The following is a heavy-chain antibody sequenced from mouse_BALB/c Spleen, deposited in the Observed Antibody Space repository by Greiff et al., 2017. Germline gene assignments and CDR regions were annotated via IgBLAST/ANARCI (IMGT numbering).Heavy chain of an antibody. D-gene: IGHD1-2*01. CDR3: ARYHTAFYAMDY. Sequence: EVKVVESGGGLVQPGGSLKLSCAASGFTFSSYDMSWVRQTPEKRLEWVAYISSGGGSTYYPDTVKGRFTISRDNAKNTLYLQMSSLKSEDTAMYYCARYHTAFYAMDYWGQGTSVTVSS. CDR2: ISSGGGST. CDR1: GFTFSSYD. V-gene: IGHV5-12-1*01. J-gene: IGHJ4*01.